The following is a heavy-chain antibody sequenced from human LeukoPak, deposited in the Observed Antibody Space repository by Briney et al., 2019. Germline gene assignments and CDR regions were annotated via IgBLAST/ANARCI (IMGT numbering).Heavy chain of an antibody. CDR2: IIPIFGTA. Sequence: GASVKVSCKASGGTFSSYAISWVRQAPGQGLEWMGGIIPIFGTANYAQKFQGRLTITADKSSSTAYMELSGLGSDDTAVYYCASISGGRNWFDPWGQGTLVTVSS. CDR3: ASISGGRNWFDP. CDR1: GGTFSSYA. J-gene: IGHJ5*02. V-gene: IGHV1-69*06. D-gene: IGHD1-26*01.